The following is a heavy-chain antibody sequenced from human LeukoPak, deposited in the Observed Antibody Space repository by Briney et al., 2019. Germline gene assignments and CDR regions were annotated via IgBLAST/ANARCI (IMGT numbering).Heavy chain of an antibody. J-gene: IGHJ4*02. CDR3: ARRRYYGSGSLYFHY. V-gene: IGHV4-39*01. Sequence: PSETLSLTCTVSGGSISSSSYYWGWIRQPPGKGLEWIGSIYYSGSTYYNPSLKSRVTISVDTSKNQFSLKLSSVTAADTAVYYCARRRYYGSGSLYFHYWGQGTLVTVSS. D-gene: IGHD3-10*01. CDR1: GGSISSSSYY. CDR2: IYYSGST.